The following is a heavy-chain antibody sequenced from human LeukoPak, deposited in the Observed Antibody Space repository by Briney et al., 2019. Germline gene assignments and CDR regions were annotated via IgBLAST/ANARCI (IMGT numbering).Heavy chain of an antibody. Sequence: SETLSLTCTVSGGSISTYYWSWIRQPPGKGLEWIGYIYYSGSTNYNPSLKSRVTISVDTSKNQFSLKLSSVTAADTAVYYCARHSGWYSYGSYDYWRQGTLVTVST. CDR1: GGSISTYY. J-gene: IGHJ4*02. CDR3: ARHSGWYSYGSYDY. V-gene: IGHV4-59*08. CDR2: IYYSGST. D-gene: IGHD5-18*01.